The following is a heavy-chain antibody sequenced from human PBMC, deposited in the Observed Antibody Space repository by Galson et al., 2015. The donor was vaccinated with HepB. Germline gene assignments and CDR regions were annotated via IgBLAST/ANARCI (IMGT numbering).Heavy chain of an antibody. Sequence: SVKVSCKASGYTFTSYDINWVRQATGQGLEWMGWMSPNSGNTGYAQKFQGRVTITRDTSASTAYMELGSPKSEDTAVYYCARSGRFGIAAADHGLYWGQGTLVTVSS. CDR2: MSPNSGNT. J-gene: IGHJ4*02. CDR3: ARSGRFGIAAADHGLY. CDR1: GYTFTSYD. V-gene: IGHV1-8*01. D-gene: IGHD6-13*01.